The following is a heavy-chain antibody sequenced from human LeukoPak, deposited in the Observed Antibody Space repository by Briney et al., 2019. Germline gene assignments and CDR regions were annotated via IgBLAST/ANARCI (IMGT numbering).Heavy chain of an antibody. CDR3: VSEERAVKDS. CDR1: GLVFSRSG. J-gene: IGHJ4*02. D-gene: IGHD3-10*01. CDR2: SQYDGNEI. Sequence: GGSLRLSCAASGLVFSRSGMHWVRQAPGKGLEWVAFSQYDGNEIYYAESVKGRFTISRDNSKNTLYLQMSSLRSDDTAVYYCVSEERAVKDSWGQGTLVSVSS. V-gene: IGHV3-30*02.